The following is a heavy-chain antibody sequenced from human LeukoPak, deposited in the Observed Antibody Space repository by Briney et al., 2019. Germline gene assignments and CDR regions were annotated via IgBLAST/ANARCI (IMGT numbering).Heavy chain of an antibody. Sequence: PGGSLRLSCAASGFTFSSYSMNWVRQAPGKGLEWVSSISSSSSYIYSADSVKGRFTISRDNAKNTLYLQMDSLRVEDTALYFCAKVFVLMRGTPENWFDPWGQGTLVTVSS. CDR1: GFTFSSYS. J-gene: IGHJ5*02. D-gene: IGHD1-14*01. CDR3: AKVFVLMRGTPENWFDP. V-gene: IGHV3-21*01. CDR2: ISSSSSYI.